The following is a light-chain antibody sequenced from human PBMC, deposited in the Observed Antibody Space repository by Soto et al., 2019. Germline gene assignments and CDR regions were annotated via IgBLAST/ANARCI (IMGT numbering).Light chain of an antibody. J-gene: IGKJ1*01. V-gene: IGKV3-20*01. CDR3: QHFGSSSWT. CDR1: QSVSSSY. Sequence: ESVLTQSPGTLSLSPGEKATLSCRASQSVSSSYLARYQQKPGQAPRLLIYGASSRATGIPDRFSGSGSGTDFTLTVSRLEPEDFAVYYCQHFGSSSWTFGQGTKVQIK. CDR2: GAS.